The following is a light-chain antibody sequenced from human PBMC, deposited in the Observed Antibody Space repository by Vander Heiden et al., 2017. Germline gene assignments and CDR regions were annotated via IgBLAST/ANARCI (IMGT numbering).Light chain of an antibody. V-gene: IGLV3-21*04. CDR1: NIGSKS. CDR3: QVWDSSSDQMV. J-gene: IGLJ2*01. Sequence: SYVLTQPPSVSVAPGKTARITCGGNNIGSKSVHWYQQKPGQAPVLVIYYDSDRPSGIPERFSGSISGNTATLTISRVEAGDEADYYCQVWDSSSDQMVFGGGTKLTVL. CDR2: YDS.